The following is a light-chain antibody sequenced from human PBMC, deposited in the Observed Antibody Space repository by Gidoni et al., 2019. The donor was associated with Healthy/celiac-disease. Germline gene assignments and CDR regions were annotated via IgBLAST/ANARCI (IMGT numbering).Light chain of an antibody. J-gene: IGLJ1*01. V-gene: IGLV3-21*02. CDR1: NIGSKT. CDR2: DDS. Sequence: SSVLTQPPSVSVAPGQTAKITCGGNNIGSKTVHWYQQKPGQAPVLVVYDDSDRPSGIPERFSGSNAGNTATLTISRVEAGDEADYYCQVWDSGSDHYVFGTGTKVTVL. CDR3: QVWDSGSDHYV.